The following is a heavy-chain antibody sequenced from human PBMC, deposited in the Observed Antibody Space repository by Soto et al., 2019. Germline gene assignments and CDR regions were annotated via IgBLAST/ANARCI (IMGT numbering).Heavy chain of an antibody. V-gene: IGHV3-30-3*01. CDR3: ARDFRSIAASPVPDY. CDR1: DFTFSSYA. D-gene: IGHD6-6*01. CDR2: ISYDGSNK. Sequence: GGSLRLACAASDFTFSSYAMHWVRQAPGKGLEWVAVISYDGSNKYYADSVKGRFTISRDNSKNTLYLQMNSLRAEDTAVYYCARDFRSIAASPVPDYWGQGTMVTVSS. J-gene: IGHJ4*02.